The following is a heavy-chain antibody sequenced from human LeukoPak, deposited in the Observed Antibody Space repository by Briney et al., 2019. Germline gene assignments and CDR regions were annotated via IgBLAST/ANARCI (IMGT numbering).Heavy chain of an antibody. CDR1: GFTFDDYG. Sequence: GGSLRLSCAASGFTFDDYGMSWVCQAPGKGLEWVSGINWNGGSTGYADSVKGRFTISRDNAKNSLYLQMNSLRAEDTALYYCARGGNSSDYFDYYYYMDVWGKGTTVTVS. D-gene: IGHD3-22*01. CDR3: ARGGNSSDYFDYYYYMDV. J-gene: IGHJ6*03. CDR2: INWNGGST. V-gene: IGHV3-20*04.